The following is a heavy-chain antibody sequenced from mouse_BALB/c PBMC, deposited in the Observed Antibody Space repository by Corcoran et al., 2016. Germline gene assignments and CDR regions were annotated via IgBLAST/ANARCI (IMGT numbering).Heavy chain of an antibody. CDR3: ARYGNYAMDS. Sequence: EIQLQQTGPELVKPGATVKISCKASSNSYTAYIMLWVKQSHGKSLEWIGNINPYYGSTSYNLKFKGKATLTVDKSSRTAYMQLNSLTSEDSAVYYCARYGNYAMDSVCQGTSVTVSP. D-gene: IGHD2-1*01. CDR1: SNSYTAYI. V-gene: IGHV1-39*01. CDR2: INPYYGST. J-gene: IGHJ4*01.